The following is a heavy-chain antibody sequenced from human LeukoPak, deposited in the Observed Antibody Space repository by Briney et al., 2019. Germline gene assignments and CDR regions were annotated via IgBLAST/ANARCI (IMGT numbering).Heavy chain of an antibody. CDR2: IYWNDDK. Sequence: SGPTLVKPTQTLTLTCTFSVFSLRTSGVAVGWLRQPPGKALEWLAVIYWNDDKRSSPSLERRLTISKDTSKNQVVLTMTNMAPVDTATYYCATNDILTGDPFDVWGQGTVVTVSS. CDR3: ATNDILTGDPFDV. J-gene: IGHJ3*01. CDR1: VFSLRTSGVA. V-gene: IGHV2-5*01. D-gene: IGHD3-9*01.